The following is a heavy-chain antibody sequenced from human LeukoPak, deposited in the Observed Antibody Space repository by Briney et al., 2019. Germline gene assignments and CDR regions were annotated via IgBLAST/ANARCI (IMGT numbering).Heavy chain of an antibody. CDR3: ARSMVRGVTLTPNDY. D-gene: IGHD3-10*01. CDR1: GYTFTSYY. Sequence: ASVKVSCKASGYTFTSYYMHWVRQAPGQGLERMGIINPSGGSTSYAQKFQGRVTMTRDTSTSTVYMELSSLRSEDTAVYYCARSMVRGVTLTPNDYWGQGTLVTVSS. CDR2: INPSGGST. J-gene: IGHJ4*02. V-gene: IGHV1-46*01.